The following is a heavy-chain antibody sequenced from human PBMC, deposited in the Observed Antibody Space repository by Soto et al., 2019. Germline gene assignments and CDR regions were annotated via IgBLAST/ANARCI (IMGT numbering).Heavy chain of an antibody. CDR2: INAGSADI. CDR1: GYTFTTYA. V-gene: IGHV1-3*01. CDR3: ARVGRRGYSYGHFAY. Sequence: QVQLVQSGAEVKKPGASVKVSCRAPGYTFTTYALHWVRQAPGQRLEWMGWINAGSADIKYSQKFQGRVTITRDTSASTVYMEPSSLRSEDTAVYYCARVGRRGYSYGHFAYWGQGTLVTVSS. J-gene: IGHJ4*02. D-gene: IGHD5-18*01.